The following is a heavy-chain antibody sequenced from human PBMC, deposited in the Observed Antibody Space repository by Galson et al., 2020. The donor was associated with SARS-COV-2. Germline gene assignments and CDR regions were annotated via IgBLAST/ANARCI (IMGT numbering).Heavy chain of an antibody. CDR2: ISYDGSNK. CDR3: AKSLNSYGYYFYYFDY. D-gene: IGHD5-18*01. Sequence: GGSLSLSCAASGFTFSSYGMHWVRQAPGTGLEWVAVISYDGSNKYYADSVKGRFTISRDNSKNTLYLQMNSLRAEDTAVYYCAKSLNSYGYYFYYFDYWGQGTLVTVSS. J-gene: IGHJ4*02. V-gene: IGHV3-30*18. CDR1: GFTFSSYG.